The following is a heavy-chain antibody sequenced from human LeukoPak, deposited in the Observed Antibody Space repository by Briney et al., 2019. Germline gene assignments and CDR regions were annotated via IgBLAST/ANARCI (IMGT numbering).Heavy chain of an antibody. Sequence: ASVKVSCKASGYTFTSYDINWVRQATGQGLEWMGWMNPNSGNTGYAQKFQGRVTMTRNTSISTAYMELTRLTSDDTAVYYCASPTPWNHDVFSIWGQGTMVTVSS. J-gene: IGHJ3*02. CDR2: MNPNSGNT. CDR1: GYTFTSYD. V-gene: IGHV1-8*01. D-gene: IGHD1-1*01. CDR3: ASPTPWNHDVFSI.